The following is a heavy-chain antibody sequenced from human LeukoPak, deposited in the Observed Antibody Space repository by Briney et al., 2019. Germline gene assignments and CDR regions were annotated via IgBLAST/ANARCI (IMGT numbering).Heavy chain of an antibody. J-gene: IGHJ4*02. CDR1: GFTFSSYG. CDR3: ARVSYSSSYYFDY. CDR2: IWYDGSNK. Sequence: PGRSLRLSCAASGFTFSSYGMHWVRQAPGKGLEWVAVIWYDGSNKYYADSVKGRFTISRDNARNSLSLQMNSLRVEDTAVYYCARVSYSSSYYFDYWGQGALVTVSS. D-gene: IGHD6-6*01. V-gene: IGHV3-33*01.